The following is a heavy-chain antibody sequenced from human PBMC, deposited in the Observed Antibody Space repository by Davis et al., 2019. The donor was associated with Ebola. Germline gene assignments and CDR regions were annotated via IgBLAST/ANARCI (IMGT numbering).Heavy chain of an antibody. CDR2: IYYSGST. V-gene: IGHV4-59*01. CDR1: GGSISSYY. Sequence: SETLSLTCTVSGGSISSYYWSWIRQPPGKGLEWIGYIYYSGSTNYNPSLKNRVTISVDTSKNQFSLKLTSVTAADTAVYYCARDLARTIWYFDLWGRGTLVTVSS. J-gene: IGHJ2*01. CDR3: ARDLARTIWYFDL. D-gene: IGHD4/OR15-4a*01.